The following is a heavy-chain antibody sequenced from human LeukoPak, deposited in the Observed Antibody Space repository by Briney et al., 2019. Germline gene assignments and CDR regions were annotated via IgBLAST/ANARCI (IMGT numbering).Heavy chain of an antibody. J-gene: IGHJ4*02. CDR1: GYTFTSYG. Sequence: GASVKVSCKASGYTFTSYGISWVRQAPGQGLEWMGWINPNSGGTNYAQKFQGRVTMTRDTSISTAYMELSRLRSDDTAVYFCARDYCTGDNCYFDYWGQGTLVTVSS. CDR2: INPNSGGT. V-gene: IGHV1-2*02. CDR3: ARDYCTGDNCYFDY. D-gene: IGHD2-8*02.